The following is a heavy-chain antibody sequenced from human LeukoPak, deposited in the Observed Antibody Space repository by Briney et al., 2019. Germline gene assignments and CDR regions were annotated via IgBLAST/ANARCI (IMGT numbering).Heavy chain of an antibody. D-gene: IGHD3-22*01. Sequence: GRSLRLSCAASGFTFSSYAMHWVRQAPGKGLEWVAVISYDGSNKYYADSVKGRFTISRDNSKNTLYLQMNSLRAEDTAVYYCASPTDDCSGYEEYFQHWGQGTLVTVSS. V-gene: IGHV3-30-3*01. CDR2: ISYDGSNK. CDR1: GFTFSSYA. CDR3: ASPTDDCSGYEEYFQH. J-gene: IGHJ1*01.